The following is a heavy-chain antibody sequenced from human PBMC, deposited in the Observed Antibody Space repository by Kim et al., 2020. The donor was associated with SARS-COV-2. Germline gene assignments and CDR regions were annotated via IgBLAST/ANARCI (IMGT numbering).Heavy chain of an antibody. J-gene: IGHJ1*01. Sequence: GTSDADAVKGRFTISRDNAKNTMYLQMNSLRAEDTAVYYCVRDFWRGLDHWGQGTLVTVSS. CDR3: VRDFWRGLDH. CDR2: GT. D-gene: IGHD5-12*01. V-gene: IGHV3-74*01.